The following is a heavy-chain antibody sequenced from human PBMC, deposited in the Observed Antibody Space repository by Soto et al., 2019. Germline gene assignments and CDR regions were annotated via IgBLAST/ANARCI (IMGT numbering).Heavy chain of an antibody. D-gene: IGHD6-13*01. Sequence: QVQLVESGGGVVQPGRSLRLSCAASGFTFSTYAMHWVRQAPGKGLEWVAVISYDGTNKYYADSVKGRFTISRDNSKNTLYLQINSLRAEDTAVYYCASLERGYMSSSLYFDYWGQGTLVTVSS. J-gene: IGHJ4*02. CDR2: ISYDGTNK. CDR1: GFTFSTYA. V-gene: IGHV3-30-3*01. CDR3: ASLERGYMSSSLYFDY.